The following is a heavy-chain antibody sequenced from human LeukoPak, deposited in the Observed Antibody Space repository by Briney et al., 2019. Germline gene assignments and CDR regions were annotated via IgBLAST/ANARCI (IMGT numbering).Heavy chain of an antibody. Sequence: SETLSPTCAVYGGSFSGYYWSWIRQPPGKGLEWIGEINHSGSTNYNPSLKSRVTISVDTSKNQFSLKLSSVTAADTAVYYCASSHYYDSSGYYPIYYMDVWGKGTTVTVSS. CDR2: INHSGST. J-gene: IGHJ6*03. CDR1: GGSFSGYY. D-gene: IGHD3-22*01. V-gene: IGHV4-34*01. CDR3: ASSHYYDSSGYYPIYYMDV.